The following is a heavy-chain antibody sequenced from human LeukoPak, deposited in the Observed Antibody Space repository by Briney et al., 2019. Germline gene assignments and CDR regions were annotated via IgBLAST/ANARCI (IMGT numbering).Heavy chain of an antibody. CDR3: ASSAVVVAATDTYYYYGMDV. V-gene: IGHV4-30-2*01. CDR1: GGSLSSGGYS. Sequence: SQTLSLTCAVSGGSLSSGGYSWSWIRQPPGKGLEWIGYIYHSGSTYYNPSLKSRVTISVDRSKNQFSLKLSSVTAADTAVYYCASSAVVVAATDTYYYYGMDVWGQGTTVTVSS. CDR2: IYHSGST. J-gene: IGHJ6*02. D-gene: IGHD2-15*01.